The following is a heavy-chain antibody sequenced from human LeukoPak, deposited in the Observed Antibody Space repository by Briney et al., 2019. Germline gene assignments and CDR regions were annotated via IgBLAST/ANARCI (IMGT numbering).Heavy chain of an antibody. CDR1: GFTFSSYG. CDR2: ISYDGSNK. V-gene: IGHV3-30*18. J-gene: IGHJ4*02. D-gene: IGHD6-19*01. CDR3: AKDRQQWLLSFVGY. Sequence: GGSLRLSCAASGFTFSSYGMHWVRQTPGKGLEWVAVISYDGSNKYYADSVKGRFTISRDNSKNTLYLQMNSLRAEDTAVYYCAKDRQQWLLSFVGYWGQGTLVTVSS.